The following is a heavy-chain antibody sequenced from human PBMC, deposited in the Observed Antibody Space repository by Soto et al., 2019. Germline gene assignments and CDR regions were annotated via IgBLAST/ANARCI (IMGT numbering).Heavy chain of an antibody. V-gene: IGHV4-39*01. J-gene: IGHJ4*02. Sequence: LSLTCTVSGGSISSSSYYWGWIRQPPGKGLEWIGSIYYSGSTYYNPSLKSRVTISVDTSKNQFSLKLSSVTAADTAVYYCTVDSSSSYPDFDYWGQGTLVTVSS. CDR1: GGSISSSSYY. CDR3: TVDSSSSYPDFDY. D-gene: IGHD6-6*01. CDR2: IYYSGST.